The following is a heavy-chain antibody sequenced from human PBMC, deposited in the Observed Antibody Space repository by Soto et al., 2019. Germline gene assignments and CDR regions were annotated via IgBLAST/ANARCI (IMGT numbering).Heavy chain of an antibody. Sequence: SETLSLTCTVSGGSISSSSYYWGWIRQPPGKGLEWIGSIYYSGSTYYNPSLKSRVTISVDPSKNQFSLKLDSVTAADTAVYYCARLGGYYQAFDNWGQGTLVTSPQ. D-gene: IGHD3-3*01. CDR2: IYYSGST. CDR3: ARLGGYYQAFDN. CDR1: GGSISSSSYY. J-gene: IGHJ4*02. V-gene: IGHV4-39*01.